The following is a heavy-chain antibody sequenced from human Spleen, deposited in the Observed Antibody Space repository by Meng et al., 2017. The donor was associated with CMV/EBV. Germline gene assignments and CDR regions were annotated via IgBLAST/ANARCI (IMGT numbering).Heavy chain of an antibody. CDR3: ARGEKLSGRSYKPPPGD. J-gene: IGHJ4*02. V-gene: IGHV1-2*02. Sequence: ASVKVSCKASGYTFTGYHLHWVRQAPGQGLEWMGWMNPDSGGTNYVQKFQGRVTMTRDTSINSAYMELSRLRSDDTAVYYCARGEKLSGRSYKPPPGDWGQGSLVTVSS. D-gene: IGHD1-26*01. CDR1: GYTFTGYH. CDR2: MNPDSGGT.